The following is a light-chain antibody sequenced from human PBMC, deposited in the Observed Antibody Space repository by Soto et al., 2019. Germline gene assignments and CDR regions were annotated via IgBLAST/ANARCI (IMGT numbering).Light chain of an antibody. CDR3: QQYNNWPPIT. J-gene: IGKJ5*01. CDR2: SAS. CDR1: QSISDT. Sequence: EIVMTQSPATLSVSPGGRATLSCRASQSISDTLAWYQQEPGQAPRLLIYSASRRATGFPGRFSGSGSGTDFTLTISSLQSEDFAVYYCQQYNNWPPITFGQGTRLEI. V-gene: IGKV3-15*01.